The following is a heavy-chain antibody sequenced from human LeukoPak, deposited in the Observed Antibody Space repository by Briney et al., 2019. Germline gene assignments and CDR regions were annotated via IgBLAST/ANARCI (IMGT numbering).Heavy chain of an antibody. CDR2: IYTSGST. CDR3: ARDYSIFGVVTD. CDR1: GGSISSGSYY. Sequence: SQTLSLTCTVSGGSISSGSYYWSWIRQPAGKRLEWIGRIYTSGSTNYNPSLKSRVTISVDTSKNQFSLRLSSVTAADTAVYYCARDYSIFGVVTDWGQGTLVTVSS. J-gene: IGHJ4*02. V-gene: IGHV4-61*02. D-gene: IGHD3-3*01.